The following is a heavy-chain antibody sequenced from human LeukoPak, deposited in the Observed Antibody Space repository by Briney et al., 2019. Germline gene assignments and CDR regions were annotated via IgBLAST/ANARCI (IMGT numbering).Heavy chain of an antibody. J-gene: IGHJ4*02. CDR2: INPSGGST. CDR3: ARVRSSGLYPKALYFDY. V-gene: IGHV1-46*01. D-gene: IGHD6-19*01. CDR1: GYTFTSYY. Sequence: ASVKASCKASGYTFTSYYMHWVRQAPGQGLEWMGIINPSGGSTSYAQKFQGRVTMTRDTSTSTVYMELSSLRSEDTAVYYCARVRSSGLYPKALYFDYWDQGTLVTFSS.